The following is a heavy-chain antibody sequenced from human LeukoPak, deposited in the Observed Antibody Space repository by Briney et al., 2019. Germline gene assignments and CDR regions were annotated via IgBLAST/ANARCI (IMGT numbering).Heavy chain of an antibody. J-gene: IGHJ4*02. CDR3: STDDYIWGTYRYFYAY. V-gene: IGHV3-15*06. CDR2: ISRQIDGGTT. Sequence: PGGSLRLSCATSGFTFSRAWMHWVRQAPGKGLEWVGRISRQIDGGTTNYAAPVKDRFTILRVDSKGTLSLQMNDLKTEDTGVYYCSTDDYIWGTYRYFYAYWGQGTLVTVSS. CDR1: GFTFSRAW. D-gene: IGHD3-16*02.